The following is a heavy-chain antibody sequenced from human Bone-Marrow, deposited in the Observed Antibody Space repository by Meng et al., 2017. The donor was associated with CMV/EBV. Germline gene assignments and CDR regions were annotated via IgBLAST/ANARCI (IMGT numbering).Heavy chain of an antibody. J-gene: IGHJ4*02. V-gene: IGHV1-2*02. Sequence: ASVKVSCKASGYTFTGYYMHWVRQAPGQGLEWMGWINPNSGGTNYAQKFQGRVTMTRDTSISTAYMELSRLRSDDTAVYYCARGLYSSSSEMGYWGQGTPVTVSS. CDR3: ARGLYSSSSEMGY. D-gene: IGHD6-6*01. CDR2: INPNSGGT. CDR1: GYTFTGYY.